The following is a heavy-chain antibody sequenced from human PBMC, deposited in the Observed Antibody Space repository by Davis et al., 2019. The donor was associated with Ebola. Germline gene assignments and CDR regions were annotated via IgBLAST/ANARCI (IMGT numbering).Heavy chain of an antibody. D-gene: IGHD6-19*01. CDR3: AGAGYSSGWNFDY. CDR2: IYYSGST. Sequence: MPSETLSLTCAVSGGFVSSGGYSWSWIRQPPGKGLEWIGYIYYSGSTNSKYSLKSRVTISVDRSKNQFSLKLSAVTAADTAVYYCAGAGYSSGWNFDYWGQGTLVTVSS. CDR1: GGFVSSGGYS. V-gene: IGHV4-61*08. J-gene: IGHJ4*02.